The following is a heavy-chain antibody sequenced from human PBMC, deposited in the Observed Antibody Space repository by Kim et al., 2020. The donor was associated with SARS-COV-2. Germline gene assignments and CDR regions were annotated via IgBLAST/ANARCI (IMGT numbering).Heavy chain of an antibody. CDR3: ARVHNPWWSILHSGSYSGVADY. J-gene: IGHJ4*02. D-gene: IGHD1-26*01. Sequence: SETLSLTCAVYGGSFSGYYWSWIRQPPGKGLEWIGEINHSGSTNYNPSLKSRVTISVDTSKNQFSLKLSSVTAADTAVYYCARVHNPWWSILHSGSYSGVADYWGQGTLVTVSS. CDR1: GGSFSGYY. V-gene: IGHV4-34*01. CDR2: INHSGST.